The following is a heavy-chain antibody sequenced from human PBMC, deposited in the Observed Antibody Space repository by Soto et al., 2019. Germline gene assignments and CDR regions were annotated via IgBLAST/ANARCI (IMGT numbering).Heavy chain of an antibody. D-gene: IGHD5-18*01. J-gene: IGHJ4*02. CDR3: ARQGGYSYGYDDY. Sequence: QLQLQESGPGLVKPSETLSLTCTVSGGSISSSSYYWGWIRQPPGKGLEWIGSIYYSGSTYYNPSLKSRVTISVDTSKNQFSLKLSSVTAADTAVYYCARQGGYSYGYDDYWGQGTLVTVSS. CDR1: GGSISSSSYY. V-gene: IGHV4-39*01. CDR2: IYYSGST.